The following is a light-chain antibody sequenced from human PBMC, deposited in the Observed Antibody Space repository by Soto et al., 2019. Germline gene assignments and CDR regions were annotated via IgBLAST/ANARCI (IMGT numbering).Light chain of an antibody. J-gene: IGKJ5*01. Sequence: DIQMTQSPSSLSASVGDRVTITCRASQDISIYLAWYQQKPGKDPNLLIYGASTLQSGVPSRFSGSGSGTDFTLTISSLQPEDVATYYCQKYNSAPPTFGQGTRLEIK. CDR1: QDISIY. V-gene: IGKV1-27*01. CDR3: QKYNSAPPT. CDR2: GAS.